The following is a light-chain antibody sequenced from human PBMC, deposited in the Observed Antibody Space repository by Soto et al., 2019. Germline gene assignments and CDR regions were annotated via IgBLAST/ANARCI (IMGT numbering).Light chain of an antibody. CDR3: TSYSSSSTPVL. V-gene: IGLV2-14*03. CDR2: DVS. J-gene: IGLJ2*01. CDR1: SSDVGGYNY. Sequence: QSVLTQPASVSGSPGQSITISCTGTSSDVGGYNYVSWYQQHPGKAPKLMIYDVSNRPPGVSNRFSGSKSGDTASLTISGLQAEDEADYYCTSYSSSSTPVLFGGGTKLTVL.